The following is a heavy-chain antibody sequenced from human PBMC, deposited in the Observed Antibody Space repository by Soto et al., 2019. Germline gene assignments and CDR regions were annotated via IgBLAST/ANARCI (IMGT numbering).Heavy chain of an antibody. J-gene: IGHJ4*02. CDR2: IRSKANSYAT. CDR3: TRPRMMGATPQDY. D-gene: IGHD1-26*01. CDR1: GFTFSGSA. V-gene: IGHV3-73*02. Sequence: EVQLVESGGGLVQPGGSLKLSCAASGFTFSGSAMHWVRQASGKGLEWVGRIRSKANSYATAYAASVKGRFTISRDDSKNTAYLQMNSLKTEDTAVYYCTRPRMMGATPQDYWGQGTLVTVSS.